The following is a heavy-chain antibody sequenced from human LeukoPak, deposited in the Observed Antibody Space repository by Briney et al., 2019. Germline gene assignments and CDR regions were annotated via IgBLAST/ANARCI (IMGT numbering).Heavy chain of an antibody. D-gene: IGHD1-1*01. CDR2: IYYSGST. V-gene: IGHV4-39*01. CDR1: GGSISNSSYY. J-gene: IGHJ4*02. Sequence: SETLSLTCTVSGGSISNSSYYWGWIRQPPGKGLEWIGSIYYSGSTYYNPSLKSRVTISVDTSKNQFSLKLSSVTAADTAVYYCARLQLARFDYWGQGTLVTVSS. CDR3: ARLQLARFDY.